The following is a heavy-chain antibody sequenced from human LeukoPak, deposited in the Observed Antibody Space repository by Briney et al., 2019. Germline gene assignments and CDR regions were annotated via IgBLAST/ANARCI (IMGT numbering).Heavy chain of an antibody. V-gene: IGHV3-53*01. Sequence: GGSLRLSCTVSGFTVSSNSMSWVRQAPGKGLEWVSFIYSDNTHYSDSVKGRFTISRDNSKNTLYLQMNSLRAEDTAVYYCASIATLRSSDYWGQGTLVTVSS. CDR2: IYSDNT. CDR1: GFTVSSNS. CDR3: ASIATLRSSDY. J-gene: IGHJ4*02. D-gene: IGHD2-15*01.